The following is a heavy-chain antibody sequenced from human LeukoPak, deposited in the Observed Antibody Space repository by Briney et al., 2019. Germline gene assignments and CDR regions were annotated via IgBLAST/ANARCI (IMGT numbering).Heavy chain of an antibody. CDR2: INHRGST. Sequence: GSLRLSCAASGFTFSSYSMNWIRQPPGKGLEWIGEINHRGSTNYNPSLKSRVTISVDTSMNQFSLKLSSVTAADTAVYYCARGLDNWNVYIFDNWGLGTLVTVSS. V-gene: IGHV4-34*01. D-gene: IGHD1-20*01. CDR1: GFTFSSYS. J-gene: IGHJ4*02. CDR3: ARGLDNWNVYIFDN.